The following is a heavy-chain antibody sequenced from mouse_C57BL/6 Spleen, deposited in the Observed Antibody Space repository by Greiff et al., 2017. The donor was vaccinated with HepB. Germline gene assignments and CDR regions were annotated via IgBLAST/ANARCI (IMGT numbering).Heavy chain of an antibody. CDR3: ARAPGTAY. Sequence: EVQLVESGGGLVKPGGSLKLSCAASGFTFSSYAMSWVRQTPEKRLEWVATISDGGSYTYYPDNVKGRFTISRDNAKNNLYLQMSHLKSEDTAMYYCARAPGTAYWGQGTLVTVSA. J-gene: IGHJ3*01. V-gene: IGHV5-4*01. CDR1: GFTFSSYA. D-gene: IGHD4-1*01. CDR2: ISDGGSYT.